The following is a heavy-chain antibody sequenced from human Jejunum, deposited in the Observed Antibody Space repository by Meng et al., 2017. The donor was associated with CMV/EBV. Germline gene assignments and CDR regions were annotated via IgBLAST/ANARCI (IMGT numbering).Heavy chain of an antibody. CDR2: MNPASGNT. V-gene: IGHV1-8*01. J-gene: IGHJ5*02. Sequence: SRYTFTNYDTNSVRPATGQGLEWMGWMNPASGNTGSAQKFQGRVILTRDISISTAYMELSNLRSEDSAIYYCARDYGGNSGWFDPWGQGTLVTVSS. D-gene: IGHD4-23*01. CDR1: RYTFTNYD. CDR3: ARDYGGNSGWFDP.